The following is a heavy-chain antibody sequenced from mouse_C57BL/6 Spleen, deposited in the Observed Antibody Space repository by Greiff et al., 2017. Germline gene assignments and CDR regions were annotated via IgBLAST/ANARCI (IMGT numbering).Heavy chain of an antibody. V-gene: IGHV1-69*01. CDR2: IDPSDSYT. D-gene: IGHD2-12*01. Sequence: QVQLQQPGAELVMPGASVKLSCKASGYTFTSYWMHWVKQRPGQGLEWIGEIDPSDSYTNYNQKFKGKSTLTVDKSSSTAYMQLSSLTSEDSAVYYCAGNYNFDYWGQGTTLTVSS. CDR3: AGNYNFDY. CDR1: GYTFTSYW. J-gene: IGHJ2*01.